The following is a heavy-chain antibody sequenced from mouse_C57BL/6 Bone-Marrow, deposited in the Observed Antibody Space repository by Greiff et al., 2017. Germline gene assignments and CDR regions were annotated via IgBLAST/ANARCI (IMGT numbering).Heavy chain of an antibody. D-gene: IGHD1-1*01. V-gene: IGHV1-81*01. CDR2: IYPRSGNT. CDR1: GYTFTSYG. CDR3: ARLTYYYGSSYVAWFAY. Sequence: QVQLQQPGTELVKPGASVKLSCKASGYTFTSYGISWVKQRTGQGLEWIGEIYPRSGNTYYNEKFKGKATLTADKSSSTAYMELRSLTSEDSAVYFCARLTYYYGSSYVAWFAYWGQGTLVTVSA. J-gene: IGHJ3*01.